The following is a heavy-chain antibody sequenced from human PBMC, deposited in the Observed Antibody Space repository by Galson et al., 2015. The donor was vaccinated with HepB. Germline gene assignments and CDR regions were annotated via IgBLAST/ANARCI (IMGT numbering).Heavy chain of an antibody. D-gene: IGHD6-6*01. CDR1: GFTFSSYA. V-gene: IGHV3-30-3*01. CDR2: ISYDGSNK. J-gene: IGHJ4*02. Sequence: SLRLSCAASGFTFSSYAMHWVRQAPGKGLEWVAVISYDGSNKYYADSVKGRFTISRDNSKNTLYLQMNSLRAEDTAVYYCARDGFSGGIAARPPAGLDYWGQGTLVTVSS. CDR3: ARDGFSGGIAARPPAGLDY.